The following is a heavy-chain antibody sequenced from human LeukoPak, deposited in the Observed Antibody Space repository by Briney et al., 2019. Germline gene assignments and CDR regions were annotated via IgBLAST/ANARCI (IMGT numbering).Heavy chain of an antibody. V-gene: IGHV4-31*03. CDR3: ARAWDSGYVSAAFDI. D-gene: IGHD5-12*01. J-gene: IGHJ6*04. CDR1: GGSISSGGYY. Sequence: SETLSLTCTVSGGSISSGGYYWSWIRQHPGKGLEWIGYIYYSGSTYYNPSLKSRVTISVDTSKNQFSLKLSSVTAADTAVYYCARAWDSGYVSAAFDIWGKGTTVTVSS. CDR2: IYYSGST.